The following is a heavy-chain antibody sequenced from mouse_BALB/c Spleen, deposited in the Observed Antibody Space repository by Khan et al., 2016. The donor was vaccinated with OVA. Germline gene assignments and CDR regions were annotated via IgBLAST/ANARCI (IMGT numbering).Heavy chain of an antibody. CDR2: ISYSGST. CDR1: GYSITSDYA. V-gene: IGHV3-2*02. J-gene: IGHJ2*01. CDR3: GSMRFYYRFSFFDY. Sequence: EVQLQESGPGLVKPSQSLSLTCTVTGYSITSDYAWNWIRQFPGNKLEWMGYISYSGSTSYNPSLESRTSIIRDTSKNQFFLQLSSVTTEDTSTFYGGSMRFYYRFSFFDYWGQGTTLTVSS. D-gene: IGHD2-14*01.